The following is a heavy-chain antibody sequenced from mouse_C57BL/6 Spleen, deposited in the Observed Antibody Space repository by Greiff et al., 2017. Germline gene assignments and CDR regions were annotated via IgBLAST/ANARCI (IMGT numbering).Heavy chain of an antibody. CDR1: GYTFTSYE. V-gene: IGHV1-85*01. CDR3: TENKDSTYEFAY. J-gene: IGHJ3*01. D-gene: IGHD5-1*01. Sequence: QVQLKESGPELVKPGASVKLSCKASGYTFTSYEINWVKQRPGQGLEWIGRIYPSDGSTNYNEKFKGKATLTVDTSSSTAYQELRSLTSEDSAVYCCTENKDSTYEFAYWGQGTLVTVSA. CDR2: IYPSDGST.